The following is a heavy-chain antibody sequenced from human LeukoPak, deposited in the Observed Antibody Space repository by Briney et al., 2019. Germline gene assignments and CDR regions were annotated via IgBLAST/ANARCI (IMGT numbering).Heavy chain of an antibody. J-gene: IGHJ4*02. CDR2: INAGNGNT. CDR1: GYTFTNYA. CDR3: ARLDRGSDPPVIDY. Sequence: ASVKVSCKASGYTFTNYAMHWVRQAPGQRLEWMGWINAGNGNTKYSQKFQGRVTITRDTSASTAYMELSSLRSEDTAVYYCARLDRGSDPPVIDYWGQGTLVTVSS. V-gene: IGHV1-3*01. D-gene: IGHD3-16*01.